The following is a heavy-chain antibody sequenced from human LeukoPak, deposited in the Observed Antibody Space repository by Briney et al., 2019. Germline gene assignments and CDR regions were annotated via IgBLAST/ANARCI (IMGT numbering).Heavy chain of an antibody. Sequence: GGSLRLSCAASGFTFSSYSINWVRQAPGKGLEWVSSIPSSSSYIYYADSVKGRFTISRDNAKNSLYLQMNSLRGEDTAVYYCARDSDIVATIGEFDYWGQGTLVTVSS. CDR2: IPSSSSYI. D-gene: IGHD5-12*01. V-gene: IGHV3-21*01. CDR3: ARDSDIVATIGEFDY. J-gene: IGHJ4*02. CDR1: GFTFSSYS.